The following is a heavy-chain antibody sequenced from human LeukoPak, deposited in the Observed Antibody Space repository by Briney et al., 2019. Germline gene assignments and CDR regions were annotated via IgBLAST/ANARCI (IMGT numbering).Heavy chain of an antibody. D-gene: IGHD4-11*01. Sequence: GASVKVSCKASGYTFTGYYMHWVRQAPGQGLEWMGWINPNSGGTNYAQKFQGWVTMARDTSISTAYMELSRLRSDDTAVYYCARGPDPVYSAGYYFDYWGQGTLVTVSS. CDR3: ARGPDPVYSAGYYFDY. J-gene: IGHJ4*02. CDR1: GYTFTGYY. V-gene: IGHV1-2*04. CDR2: INPNSGGT.